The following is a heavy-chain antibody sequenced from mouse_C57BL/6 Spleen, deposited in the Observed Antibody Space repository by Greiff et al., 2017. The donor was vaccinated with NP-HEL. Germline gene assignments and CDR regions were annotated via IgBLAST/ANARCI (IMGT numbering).Heavy chain of an antibody. CDR3: ARGDYGSSWDY. V-gene: IGHV1-80*01. J-gene: IGHJ4*01. CDR1: GYAFSSYW. D-gene: IGHD1-1*01. CDR2: IYPGDGDT. Sequence: VQLQQSGAELVKPGASVKISCKASGYAFSSYWMNWVKQRPGKGLEWIGQIYPGDGDTNYNGKFKGKATLTADKSSSTAYMQLSSLTSEDSAVYFCARGDYGSSWDYWGQRTSVTVAS.